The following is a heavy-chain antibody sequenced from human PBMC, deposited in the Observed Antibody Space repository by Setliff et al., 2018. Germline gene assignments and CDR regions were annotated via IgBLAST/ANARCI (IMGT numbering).Heavy chain of an antibody. D-gene: IGHD3-9*01. CDR3: ASTDYDILTGYYPYGMDV. J-gene: IGHJ6*02. Sequence: SETLSLTCTVSGGSISSYYWSWIRQPAGKGLEWIGHIYIGGSANYNPSLKSRVTISVDTSKNQFSLKLSSVTAADTAVYYCASTDYDILTGYYPYGMDVWGQGTTVTVSS. CDR2: IYIGGSA. V-gene: IGHV4-4*07. CDR1: GGSISSYY.